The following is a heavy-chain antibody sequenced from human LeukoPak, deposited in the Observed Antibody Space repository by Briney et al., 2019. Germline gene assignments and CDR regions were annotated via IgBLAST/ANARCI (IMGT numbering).Heavy chain of an antibody. CDR3: ARDTYRQWLTQGGYFQH. Sequence: PGGSLRLSCAASGFTVSSNYMSWVRQAPGKGLEWVSVIYSGGATYYTDSVKGRFTISRDNSKNTLYLQMNSLRDEDTAVYYCARDTYRQWLTQGGYFQHWGQGTLVTVSS. D-gene: IGHD6-19*01. J-gene: IGHJ1*01. V-gene: IGHV3-53*05. CDR1: GFTVSSNY. CDR2: IYSGGAT.